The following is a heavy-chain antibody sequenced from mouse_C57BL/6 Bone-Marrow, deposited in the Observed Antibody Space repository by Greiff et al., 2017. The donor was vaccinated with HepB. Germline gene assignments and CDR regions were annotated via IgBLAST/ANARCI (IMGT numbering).Heavy chain of an antibody. CDR2: IYPGDGDT. D-gene: IGHD2-5*01. J-gene: IGHJ3*01. CDR3: ARKSNYVWFAY. Sequence: QVQLQQSGAELVKPGASVKISCKASGYAFSSYWMNWVKQRPGKGLEWIGQIYPGDGDTNYNGKFRGKATLTADKSSSTAYMQLSSLTSEDSAVYFCARKSNYVWFAYWGQGTLVTVSA. CDR1: GYAFSSYW. V-gene: IGHV1-80*01.